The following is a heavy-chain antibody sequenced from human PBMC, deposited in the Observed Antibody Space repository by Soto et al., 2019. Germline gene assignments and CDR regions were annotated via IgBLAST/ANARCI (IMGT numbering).Heavy chain of an antibody. Sequence: GGSLILSCAASGFIFSSYSMNWVLQAPGKGLEWVSSISCSTSYIYYADSVKGRFTISRDNAKNSLYLQMNSLRAEDTAVYYCARVVDYCDPYYYYGMDVWGQGTTVTVSS. CDR1: GFIFSSYS. J-gene: IGHJ6*02. CDR2: ISCSTSYI. D-gene: IGHD3-22*01. V-gene: IGHV3-21*01. CDR3: ARVVDYCDPYYYYGMDV.